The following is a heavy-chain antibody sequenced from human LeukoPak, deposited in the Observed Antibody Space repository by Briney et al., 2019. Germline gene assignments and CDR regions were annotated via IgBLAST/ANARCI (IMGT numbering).Heavy chain of an antibody. CDR3: ARAAFWSGYLGYYGMDV. CDR1: GFTFSNAW. V-gene: IGHV3-7*01. D-gene: IGHD3-3*01. CDR2: IKQDGSEK. Sequence: GGSLRLSCAASGFTFSNAWMSWVRQAPGKGLEWVANIKQDGSEKYYVDSVKGRFTISRDNAKNSLYLQMNSLRAEDTAVYYCARAAFWSGYLGYYGMDVWGQGTTVTVSS. J-gene: IGHJ6*02.